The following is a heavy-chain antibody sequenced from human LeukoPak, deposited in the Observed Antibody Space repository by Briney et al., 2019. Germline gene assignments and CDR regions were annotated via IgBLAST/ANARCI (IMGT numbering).Heavy chain of an antibody. V-gene: IGHV1-69*04. CDR1: GGTFSSYA. J-gene: IGHJ4*02. D-gene: IGHD3-22*01. CDR2: IIPILGIA. CDR3: ARERLYYYDSSGYYPLGY. Sequence: SVKVSCKASGGTFSSYAISWVRQAPGQGLEWMGRIIPILGIANYAQKFQGRVTITADKSTSTVYMELSSLRSEDTAVYYCARERLYYYDSSGYYPLGYWGQGTLVTVSS.